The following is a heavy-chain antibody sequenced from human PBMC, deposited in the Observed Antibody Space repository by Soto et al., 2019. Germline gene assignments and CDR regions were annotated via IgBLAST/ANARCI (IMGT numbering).Heavy chain of an antibody. CDR3: ARDTHTTSWYYYDC. D-gene: IGHD2-2*01. CDR2: LSGGGGGA. V-gene: IGHV3-23*01. Sequence: EVQLLESGGGLVQPGGSLTLSCAASGFAFHTYAMSWVRQAPGKGLEWVSGLSGGGGGAYYADSVKGRFTISRDNSKNTLYLQMNSLRADDTAVYFCARDTHTTSWYYYDCWDQGTLVTVSS. J-gene: IGHJ4*02. CDR1: GFAFHTYA.